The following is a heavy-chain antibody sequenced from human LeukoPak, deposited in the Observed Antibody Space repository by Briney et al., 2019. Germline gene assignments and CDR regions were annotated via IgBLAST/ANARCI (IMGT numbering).Heavy chain of an antibody. CDR2: ISGSGGST. CDR3: AKDLEGGFHYFDY. V-gene: IGHV3-23*01. J-gene: IGHJ4*02. Sequence: PGGSLRLSCAASGFTFTNYAMSWVRQAPGKGLEWVSGISGSGGSTYYADSVKGRFTISRDNSKNTLYLQMNSLRAEDTAVYYCAKDLEGGFHYFDYWGQGTLVTVSS. CDR1: GFTFTNYA. D-gene: IGHD1-26*01.